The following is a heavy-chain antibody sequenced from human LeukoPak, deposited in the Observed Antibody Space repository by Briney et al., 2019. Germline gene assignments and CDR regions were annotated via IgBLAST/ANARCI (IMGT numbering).Heavy chain of an antibody. Sequence: GESLKISCKGSGYSFTTYWIAWVRQMPGKGLECMGIIYPRDSDTRYSPSFQGQVTLSADKSISTAYLQWSSLKASDTAIYYCARVDYGSSWSSNWFDPWGQGTLVTVSS. CDR2: IYPRDSDT. V-gene: IGHV5-51*01. CDR1: GYSFTTYW. D-gene: IGHD6-13*01. CDR3: ARVDYGSSWSSNWFDP. J-gene: IGHJ5*02.